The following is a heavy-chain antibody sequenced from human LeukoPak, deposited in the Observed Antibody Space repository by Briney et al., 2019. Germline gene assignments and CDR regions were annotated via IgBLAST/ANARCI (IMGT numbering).Heavy chain of an antibody. Sequence: GASVKVSCKASGYTFTSYGISWVRQAPRQGLEWMGWISAYNGNTNYAQKLQGRVTMTTDTSTSTAYMELRSLRSDDTAVYYCAREPRNTIFGSPGGYYYGMDVWGQGTTVTVSS. V-gene: IGHV1-18*01. CDR2: ISAYNGNT. D-gene: IGHD3-3*01. CDR3: AREPRNTIFGSPGGYYYGMDV. CDR1: GYTFTSYG. J-gene: IGHJ6*02.